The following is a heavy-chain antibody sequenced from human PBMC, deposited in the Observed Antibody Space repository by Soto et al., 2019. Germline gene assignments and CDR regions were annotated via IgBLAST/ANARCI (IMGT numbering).Heavy chain of an antibody. CDR2: ISRTSSTR. CDR1: GFTFSTYS. V-gene: IGHV3-48*01. J-gene: IGHJ6*02. D-gene: IGHD3-10*01. Sequence: PGGSLRLSCAASGFTFSTYSMNWVRQAPGKGLEWVSYISRTSSTRYYADSVKGRFTISRDNAENSLYLQVSSLRAEDTAVYYCARDVLLWFGELLNTPAFGPPLTSVWGQGTTVTVSS. CDR3: ARDVLLWFGELLNTPAFGPPLTSV.